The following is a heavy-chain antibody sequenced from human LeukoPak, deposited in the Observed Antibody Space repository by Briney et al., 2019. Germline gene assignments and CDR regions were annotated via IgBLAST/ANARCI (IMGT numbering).Heavy chain of an antibody. CDR1: AYTFTGFY. Sequence: ASVKVSCKASAYTFTGFYIHWVRQAPGQGPEWMGWINPNTGGTNYAQKFQGRVTMTRDTSISTAYMELSRLRSDDTAVYYCARGWYYDSSGYYPTLIDYWGQGTLVTVSS. CDR2: INPNTGGT. CDR3: ARGWYYDSSGYYPTLIDY. D-gene: IGHD3-22*01. V-gene: IGHV1-2*02. J-gene: IGHJ4*02.